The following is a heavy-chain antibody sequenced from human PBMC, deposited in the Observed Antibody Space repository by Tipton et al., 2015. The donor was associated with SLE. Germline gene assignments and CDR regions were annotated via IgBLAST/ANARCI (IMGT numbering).Heavy chain of an antibody. CDR1: GGSISSYY. CDR3: ARDSSGFDY. CDR2: IYYSGST. D-gene: IGHD6-19*01. V-gene: IGHV4-59*01. J-gene: IGHJ4*02. Sequence: LRLSCTVSGGSISSYYWSWIRQPPGKGLEWIGYIYYSGSTNYNPSLKSRVTISVDTSKNQFSLKLSSVTAADTAVYYCARDSSGFDYWGQGTLVTVSS.